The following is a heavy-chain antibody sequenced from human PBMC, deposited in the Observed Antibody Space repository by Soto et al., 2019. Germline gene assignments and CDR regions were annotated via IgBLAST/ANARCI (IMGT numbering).Heavy chain of an antibody. D-gene: IGHD2-15*01. CDR2: INPNSGGT. Sequence: QVQLVQSGAEVKKPGASVKVSCKASGYTFTGYYMHWVRQAPGQGLEWMGWINPNSGGTNYAQKFQGWVTMTRDTSFSTAYMELSRLRSDDTAVYYCTRVLGGPFNAFDIWGQGTMVTVSS. V-gene: IGHV1-2*04. CDR1: GYTFTGYY. J-gene: IGHJ3*02. CDR3: TRVLGGPFNAFDI.